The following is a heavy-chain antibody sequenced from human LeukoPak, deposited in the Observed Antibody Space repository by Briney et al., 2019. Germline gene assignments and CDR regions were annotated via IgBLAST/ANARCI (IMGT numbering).Heavy chain of an antibody. CDR3: AKDILSGAFDI. D-gene: IGHD6-25*01. V-gene: IGHV3-9*01. CDR2: ISWNSGSI. Sequence: GGSLRLSCAASGFTFDGYAMHWVRQAPGKGLEWVSGISWNSGSIGYADSVKGRFTISRDNAKNSLYLQMNSLRAEDTALYYCAKDILSGAFDIWGQGTMVTVSS. CDR1: GFTFDGYA. J-gene: IGHJ3*02.